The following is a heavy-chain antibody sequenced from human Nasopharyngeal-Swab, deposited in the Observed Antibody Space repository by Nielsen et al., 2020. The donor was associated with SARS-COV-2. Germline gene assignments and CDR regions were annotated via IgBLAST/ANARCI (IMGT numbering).Heavy chain of an antibody. V-gene: IGHV7-4-1*02. CDR3: ARARRGSSSWYVMDYYYGMDV. CDR2: INTNTGHP. D-gene: IGHD6-13*01. Sequence: WVGQAPGQGLEGMGWINTNTGHPTYAQGFTGRFVFSLDTSVSTAYLQISSLKAEDTAVYNCARARRGSSSWYVMDYYYGMDVWGQGTTVTVSS. J-gene: IGHJ6*02.